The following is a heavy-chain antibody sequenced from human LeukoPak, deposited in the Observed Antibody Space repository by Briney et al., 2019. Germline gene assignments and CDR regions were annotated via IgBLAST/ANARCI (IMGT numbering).Heavy chain of an antibody. CDR3: ARQARTRSGWYSEPRFDAFDI. CDR1: GGSISSYY. D-gene: IGHD6-19*01. CDR2: IYYSGST. J-gene: IGHJ3*02. Sequence: SETLSLTCTVSGGSISSYYWSWIRQPPGKGLEWIGYIYYSGSTNYNPSLKSRVTIPVDTSKNQFSLKLSSVTAADTAVYYCARQARTRSGWYSEPRFDAFDIWGQGTMVTVSS. V-gene: IGHV4-59*01.